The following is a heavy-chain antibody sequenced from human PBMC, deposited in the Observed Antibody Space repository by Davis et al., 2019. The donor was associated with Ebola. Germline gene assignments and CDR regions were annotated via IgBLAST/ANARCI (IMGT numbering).Heavy chain of an antibody. Sequence: PGGSLRLSCAASGFTFDDYAMHWVRQAPGKGLEWVSGISWNSGSIAYADSVKGRFTISRDNAKNSLYLQMNSLRAEDTALYYCAKVPQGSSGWYWYFDYWGQGTLVTVSS. J-gene: IGHJ4*02. D-gene: IGHD6-19*01. CDR3: AKVPQGSSGWYWYFDY. V-gene: IGHV3-9*01. CDR2: ISWNSGSI. CDR1: GFTFDDYA.